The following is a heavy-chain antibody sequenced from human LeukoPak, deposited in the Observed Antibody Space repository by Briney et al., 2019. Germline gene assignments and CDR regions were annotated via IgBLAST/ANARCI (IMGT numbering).Heavy chain of an antibody. Sequence: GRSLRLSCAAPGFTFSSYGMQCVRQAPGKALQWLAVVSYDGTHKSYADSVKGRFTVSRDKSKNTLYLQMRSLRAEDTAVYYCAKDRVAVAAYFHYWGQGTLVTVSS. CDR3: AKDRVAVAAYFHY. J-gene: IGHJ4*02. CDR2: VSYDGTHK. CDR1: GFTFSSYG. V-gene: IGHV3-30*18. D-gene: IGHD6-19*01.